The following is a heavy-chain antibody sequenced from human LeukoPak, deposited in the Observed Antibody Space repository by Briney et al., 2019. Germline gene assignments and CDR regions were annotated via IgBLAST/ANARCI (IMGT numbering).Heavy chain of an antibody. D-gene: IGHD1-26*01. CDR2: INHSGST. V-gene: IGHV4-34*01. J-gene: IGHJ4*02. CDR1: GGSFGGYY. Sequence: PSETLSLTCAVYGGSFGGYYWSWIRQPPGKGLEWIGEINHSGSTNYNPSLKSRVTISVDTSKNQFSLKLSSVTAADTAVYYCARDGIVGAIEYCFDYWGQGTLVTVSS. CDR3: ARDGIVGAIEYCFDY.